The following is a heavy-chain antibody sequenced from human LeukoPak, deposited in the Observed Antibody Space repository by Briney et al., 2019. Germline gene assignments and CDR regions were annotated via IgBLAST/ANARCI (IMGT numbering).Heavy chain of an antibody. CDR3: ARDRVVVAANWFDP. V-gene: IGHV3-23*01. J-gene: IGHJ5*02. CDR2: ISGSGGST. CDR1: GFTFSSYA. D-gene: IGHD2-15*01. Sequence: GGSLRLSCAASGFTFSSYAMSWVRQAPGKGLEWVSAISGSGGSTYYADSVKGRFTISRDNAKNSLYLQMNSLRAEDTAVYYCARDRVVVAANWFDPWGQGTLVTVSS.